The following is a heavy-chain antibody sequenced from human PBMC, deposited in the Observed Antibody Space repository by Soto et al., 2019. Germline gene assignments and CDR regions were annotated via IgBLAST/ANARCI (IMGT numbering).Heavy chain of an antibody. CDR3: ARDAVAGPPYFDY. Sequence: ASVKVSCKASGYTFTSYGISWVRQAPGQGLEWMGWIIPYHGNANYAQKLQGRVTMTADKSTSTAYMELSSLRSEDTAVYYCARDAVAGPPYFDYWGQGTLVTVSS. CDR1: GYTFTSYG. V-gene: IGHV1-18*01. CDR2: IIPYHGNA. D-gene: IGHD6-19*01. J-gene: IGHJ4*02.